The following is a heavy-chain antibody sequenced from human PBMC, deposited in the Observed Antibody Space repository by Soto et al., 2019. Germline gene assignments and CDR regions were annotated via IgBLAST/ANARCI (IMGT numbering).Heavy chain of an antibody. J-gene: IGHJ6*02. CDR3: ARTNSVTGTGGRGGSYYYYYVMDV. CDR1: GYSFSSYG. D-gene: IGHD1-1*01. V-gene: IGHV1-18*01. CDR2: ISANNGNT. Sequence: WASVKVSCKASGYSFSSYGISWVRQAPGQGLEWMGWISANNGNTNFAQKLQGRVTMTKDTSTSTAYMELRSLRSDDTAVYYCARTNSVTGTGGRGGSYYYYYVMDVWGQGTTVTVSS.